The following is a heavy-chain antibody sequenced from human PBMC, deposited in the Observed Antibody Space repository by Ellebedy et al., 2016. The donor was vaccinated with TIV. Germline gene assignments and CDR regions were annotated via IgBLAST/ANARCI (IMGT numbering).Heavy chain of an antibody. V-gene: IGHV4-4*07. CDR1: GGSISSYY. CDR3: ARARDCSSTSCSPRFDY. D-gene: IGHD2-2*01. J-gene: IGHJ4*02. CDR2: IYTSGST. Sequence: SETLSLTXTVSGGSISSYYWSWIRQPAGKGLEWIGRIYTSGSTNYNPSLNSRVTISVDTSTNQFSLKLSPVTAADTAVYYCARARDCSSTSCSPRFDYWGQGTLVTVSS.